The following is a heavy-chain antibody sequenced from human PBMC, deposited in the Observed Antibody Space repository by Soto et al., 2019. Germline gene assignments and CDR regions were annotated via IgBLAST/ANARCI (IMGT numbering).Heavy chain of an antibody. V-gene: IGHV1-69*01. D-gene: IGHD6-13*01. CDR3: ARAGIAAAGGYYYYGMDV. Sequence: QVQLVQSGAEVKKPGSSVKVSCKACGGTFSSYAISWVRQAPGQGLEWMGGIIPIFGTANYAQKFQGRVTITADESTSTAYMELSSLRSEDTAVYYCARAGIAAAGGYYYYGMDVWGQGTTVTVSS. CDR2: IIPIFGTA. CDR1: GGTFSSYA. J-gene: IGHJ6*02.